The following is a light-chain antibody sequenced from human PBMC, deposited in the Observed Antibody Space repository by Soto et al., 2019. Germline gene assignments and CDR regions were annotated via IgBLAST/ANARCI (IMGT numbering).Light chain of an antibody. CDR3: QQYNSYWT. CDR1: QNINTW. J-gene: IGKJ1*01. V-gene: IGKV1-5*03. Sequence: DLQMTQSPSTLSASVGDRVTITCRASQNINTWLAWYQQKPGKAPNLLIYKASNLESGVPSRFNGSGSGTEFALTISSLQPADFATYYCQQYNSYWTFGPGTKVEIK. CDR2: KAS.